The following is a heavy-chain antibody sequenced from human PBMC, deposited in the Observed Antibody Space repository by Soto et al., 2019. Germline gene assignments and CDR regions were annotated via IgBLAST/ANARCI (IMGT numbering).Heavy chain of an antibody. D-gene: IGHD6-13*01. CDR1: GGSISSYY. CDR3: ARVGYSSSSLNWFDP. CDR2: IYYSGST. Sequence: SETLSLTCTGSGGSISSYYCSWIRQPPGKGLEWIGYIYYSGSTNYNPSLKSRVTISVDTSKNQFSLKLSSVTAADTAVYYCARVGYSSSSLNWFDPWGQGTLVTVSS. V-gene: IGHV4-59*01. J-gene: IGHJ5*02.